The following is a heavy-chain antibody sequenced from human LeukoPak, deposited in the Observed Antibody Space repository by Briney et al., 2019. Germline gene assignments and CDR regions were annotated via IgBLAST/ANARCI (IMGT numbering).Heavy chain of an antibody. CDR3: ARVGSSSSGYYYYMDV. Sequence: SVKVSCKASGGTFSSYAISWVRQAPGQGLKWMGGIIPIFGTANYAQKFQGRVTITTDESTSTAYMELSSLRSEDTTVYYCARVGSSSSGYYYYMDVWGKGTTVTVSS. J-gene: IGHJ6*03. CDR1: GGTFSSYA. V-gene: IGHV1-69*05. D-gene: IGHD6-6*01. CDR2: IIPIFGTA.